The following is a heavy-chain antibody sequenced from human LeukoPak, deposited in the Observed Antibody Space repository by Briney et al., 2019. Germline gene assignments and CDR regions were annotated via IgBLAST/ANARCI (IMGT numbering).Heavy chain of an antibody. CDR2: ISSSSTTI. J-gene: IGHJ5*02. V-gene: IGHV3-48*02. D-gene: IGHD3-10*01. Sequence: GGSLRLSCPASGFTFSSYSMNWVRQAPGKGLEWVSYISSSSTTIYYADSVKGRFTISRDNAKNSLYLQTNSLRDEDTAVYYCARLLWFGESWFDPWGQGTLVTVSS. CDR1: GFTFSSYS. CDR3: ARLLWFGESWFDP.